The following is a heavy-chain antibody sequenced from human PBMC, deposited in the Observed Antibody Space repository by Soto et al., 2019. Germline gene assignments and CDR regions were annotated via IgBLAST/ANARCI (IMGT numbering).Heavy chain of an antibody. CDR2: ISYDGSNK. V-gene: IGHV3-30-3*01. D-gene: IGHD6-19*01. Sequence: QVQLVESGGGVVQPGRSLRLSCAASGFIFSSYAMHWVRQAPGKGLEWVAVISYDGSNKYYADSVKGRFTISRDNSKNTLYLQMNSLRAEDTAVYYCASRSSGWYALPYYYYGMDVWGQGTTVTVSS. J-gene: IGHJ6*02. CDR3: ASRSSGWYALPYYYYGMDV. CDR1: GFIFSSYA.